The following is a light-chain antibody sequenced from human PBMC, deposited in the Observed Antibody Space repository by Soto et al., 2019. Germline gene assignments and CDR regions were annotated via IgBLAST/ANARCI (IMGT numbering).Light chain of an antibody. J-gene: IGKJ5*01. CDR1: QSVSSY. CDR2: DSS. Sequence: ELVLPQSPATLSLSPGERATISCPASQSVSSYLAWYQQKPGQAPRLLIYDSSNRATGIPARFSGSGSGTDFTLTISSLEPEECAVYYCQQRSNWPINCGQGKRREIK. CDR3: QQRSNWPIN. V-gene: IGKV3-11*01.